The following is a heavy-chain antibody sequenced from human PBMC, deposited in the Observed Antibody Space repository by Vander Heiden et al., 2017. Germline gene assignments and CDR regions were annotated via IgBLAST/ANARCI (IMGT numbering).Heavy chain of an antibody. CDR2: VYYTGYA. CDR1: GDSFGSCY. J-gene: IGHJ2*01. V-gene: IGHV4-59*01. CDR3: ARVGDSSSGWFFDV. Sequence: QVHLQESGPGLVKPSETLSPSCTVSGDSFGSCYWAWIRQPPGKGLEWIGNVYYTGYANYNPSLSSRVTFSVDTSRNQFSLSLSSVNAADTAVYYCARVGDSSSGWFFDVWGRGSLVTVAS. D-gene: IGHD3-22*01.